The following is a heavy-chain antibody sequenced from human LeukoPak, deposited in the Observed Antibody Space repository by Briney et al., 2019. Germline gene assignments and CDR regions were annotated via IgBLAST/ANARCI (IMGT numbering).Heavy chain of an antibody. Sequence: QPGGSLRLSCAASGFAFSSYAMSWVRQAPGKGLEWVSAISGSGGSTYYADSVKGRFTISRDNSKNTLYLQMNSLRAEDTAVYYCAKPRGYSYGYGLVDYWGQGTLVTVSS. CDR2: ISGSGGST. V-gene: IGHV3-23*01. CDR3: AKPRGYSYGYGLVDY. CDR1: GFAFSSYA. D-gene: IGHD5-18*01. J-gene: IGHJ4*02.